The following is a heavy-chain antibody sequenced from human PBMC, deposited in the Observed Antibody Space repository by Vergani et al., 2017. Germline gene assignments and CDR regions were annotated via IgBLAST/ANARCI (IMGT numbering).Heavy chain of an antibody. CDR2: IYPGDSDT. D-gene: IGHD3-9*01. CDR3: ARNGGRYYDIVTGYYNYYYYYYMDF. V-gene: IGHV5-51*01. J-gene: IGHJ6*03. CDR1: GYSFTSYW. Sequence: EVQLVQSGAEVKKPGESLKISCKGSGYSFTSYWIGWVRQMPGKGLEWMGIIYPGDSDTRYSPSFQGQVTISADKSISTAYLQWSSLKSSDTAMYYCARNGGRYYDIVTGYYNYYYYYYMDFWGKGTTVTVSS.